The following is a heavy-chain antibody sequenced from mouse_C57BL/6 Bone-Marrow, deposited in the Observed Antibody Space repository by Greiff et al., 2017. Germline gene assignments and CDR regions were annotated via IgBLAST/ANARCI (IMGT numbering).Heavy chain of an antibody. V-gene: IGHV1-69*01. J-gene: IGHJ4*01. D-gene: IGHD2-5*01. Sequence: QVQLKESGAELVMPGASVKLSCKASGYTFTSYWMHWVKQRPGQGLEWIGEIDPSDSYTNYNQKFKGKSTLTVDKSSSTAYMQLSSLTSEDSAVYYCARGNSNHGAMDYWGQATSVTASS. CDR3: ARGNSNHGAMDY. CDR1: GYTFTSYW. CDR2: IDPSDSYT.